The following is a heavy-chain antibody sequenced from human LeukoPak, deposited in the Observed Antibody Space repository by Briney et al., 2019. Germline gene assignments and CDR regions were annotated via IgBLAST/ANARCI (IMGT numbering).Heavy chain of an antibody. J-gene: IGHJ3*02. CDR3: ATRLRYFDWLFHDAFDI. Sequence: GGSLRLSCAASGLTFSSYSMNWVRQAPGKGLEWVSSISSSSSYIYYADSVKGRFTISRDNAKNSLYLQMNSLRAEDTAVYYCATRLRYFDWLFHDAFDIWGQGTMVTVSS. V-gene: IGHV3-21*01. D-gene: IGHD3-9*01. CDR1: GLTFSSYS. CDR2: ISSSSSYI.